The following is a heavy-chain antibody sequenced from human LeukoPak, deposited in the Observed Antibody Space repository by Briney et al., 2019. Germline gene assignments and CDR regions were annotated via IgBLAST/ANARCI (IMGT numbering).Heavy chain of an antibody. V-gene: IGHV3-7*01. J-gene: IGHJ6*03. CDR3: ARDHGDSCSGGSCHYNYYMDV. CDR1: GFTFSSYW. Sequence: GGSLRLSCAASGFTFSSYWMSWVRQAPGKGLEWVANIKEDGSEKRYVDSVKGRFTISRDNAKNSLYLQMNSLRAEDTAVYYCARDHGDSCSGGSCHYNYYMDVWGKGTTVTVSS. D-gene: IGHD2-15*01. CDR2: IKEDGSEK.